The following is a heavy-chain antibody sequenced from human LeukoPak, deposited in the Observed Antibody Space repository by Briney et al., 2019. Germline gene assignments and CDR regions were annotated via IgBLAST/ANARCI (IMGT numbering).Heavy chain of an antibody. CDR2: IYGAGGT. CDR1: GFTVSSNY. D-gene: IGHD3-16*01. V-gene: IGHV3-53*01. J-gene: IGHJ4*02. Sequence: PGGSLRLSCAASGFTVSSNYMTWVRQAPGKGLEWVSVIYGAGGTHYADSVKGRFTIPRDNSKNTLYLQLNSLRAEDTAVYYCARAVGIMGTDYFDYWGQGTLVTVSS. CDR3: ARAVGIMGTDYFDY.